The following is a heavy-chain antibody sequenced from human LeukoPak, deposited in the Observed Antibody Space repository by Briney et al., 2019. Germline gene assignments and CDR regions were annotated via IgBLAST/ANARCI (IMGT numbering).Heavy chain of an antibody. Sequence: PGGSLRLSCAASGFTFSDYYMSWFRQAPGKGLGWVSYISSSGSTIYYADSVKGRFTISRDNAKNSLYLQMNSLRAEDTAVYYCARDNVDIVAFDYWGQGTLVTVSS. D-gene: IGHD5-12*01. J-gene: IGHJ4*02. CDR3: ARDNVDIVAFDY. V-gene: IGHV3-11*01. CDR1: GFTFSDYY. CDR2: ISSSGSTI.